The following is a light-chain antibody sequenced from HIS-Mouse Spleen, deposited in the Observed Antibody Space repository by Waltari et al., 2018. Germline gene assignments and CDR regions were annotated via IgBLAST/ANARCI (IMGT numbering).Light chain of an antibody. CDR1: ALPKNY. CDR2: EDS. Sequence: SYELTQPPPASVSPGQTARITCSGDALPKNYAYWYQQKSGQAPVLVIYEDSKRPSGIPERFSGSSSGTMATLTISGAQVEDEADYYCYSTDSSGNHRVFGGGTKLTVL. CDR3: YSTDSSGNHRV. V-gene: IGLV3-10*01. J-gene: IGLJ2*01.